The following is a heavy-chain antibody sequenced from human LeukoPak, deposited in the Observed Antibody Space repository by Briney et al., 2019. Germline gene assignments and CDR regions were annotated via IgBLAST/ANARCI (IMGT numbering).Heavy chain of an antibody. J-gene: IGHJ3*02. CDR2: IYHSGST. D-gene: IGHD6-13*01. CDR3: ARGIVADATYAFDI. V-gene: IGHV4-61*05. CDR1: GDSITNNNYY. Sequence: SETLSLTCDVSGDSITNNNYYWSWIRQPPGKGLEWIGYIYHSGSTNYNPSLESRVTISVDTSKNQFCLKLSSVTAADTALYYCARGIVADATYAFDIWGQGTMVTVSS.